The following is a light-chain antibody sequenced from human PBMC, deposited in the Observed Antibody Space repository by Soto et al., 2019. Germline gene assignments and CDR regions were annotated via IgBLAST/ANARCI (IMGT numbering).Light chain of an antibody. CDR3: QKYGSSPPIT. CDR1: HSVSSSY. J-gene: IGKJ5*01. V-gene: IGKV3-20*01. Sequence: EIVLTQSPGTLSLSPGERATLSCRASHSVSSSYLAWYQQIPGQAPRLLIYGASSRATGIPDRFSGSGSGTDLTLTISRLEPEDFAVYYCQKYGSSPPITFGQGTRLEIK. CDR2: GAS.